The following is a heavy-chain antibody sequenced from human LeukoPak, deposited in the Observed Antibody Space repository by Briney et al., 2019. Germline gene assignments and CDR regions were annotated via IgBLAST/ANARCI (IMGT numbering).Heavy chain of an antibody. CDR1: GGPISSYY. D-gene: IGHD5-12*01. CDR2: IYYSGST. Sequence: SETLSLTCTVSGGPISSYYWSWIRQPPGKGLEWIGYIYYSGSTNYNPSLKSRVTISVDTSKNQFSLKLSSVTAADTAVYYCARGSGGYDRFDYWGQGTLVTVSS. V-gene: IGHV4-59*01. CDR3: ARGSGGYDRFDY. J-gene: IGHJ4*02.